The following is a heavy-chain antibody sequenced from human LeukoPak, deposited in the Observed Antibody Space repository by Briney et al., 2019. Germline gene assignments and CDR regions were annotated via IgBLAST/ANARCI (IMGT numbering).Heavy chain of an antibody. V-gene: IGHV1-8*01. Sequence: ASVKVSCKASGYTFTSYDINWVRQASGQGLEWMGWMNPNSGNTGYAQKFQGRVTMTRDVSISTAYMELSGLTSEDTAVYYCARASSSVRPNFDYWGLGTLVTVSS. CDR3: ARASSSVRPNFDY. CDR1: GYTFTSYD. CDR2: MNPNSGNT. J-gene: IGHJ4*01.